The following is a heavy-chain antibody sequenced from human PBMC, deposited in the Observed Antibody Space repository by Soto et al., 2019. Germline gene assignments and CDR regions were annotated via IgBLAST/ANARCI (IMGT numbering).Heavy chain of an antibody. V-gene: IGHV3-23*01. CDR2: ISGSGGST. J-gene: IGHJ4*02. CDR1: GFTFSAYA. Sequence: GGSLRLSCAASGFTFSAYAMSWVRQAPGKGLEWISAISGSGGSTYYADSVRGRFTISRDNSKNTLYLQMNSLRAEDTAMYYCANFRPAAMPDRDYFDYWGQGTLVTVSS. D-gene: IGHD2-2*01. CDR3: ANFRPAAMPDRDYFDY.